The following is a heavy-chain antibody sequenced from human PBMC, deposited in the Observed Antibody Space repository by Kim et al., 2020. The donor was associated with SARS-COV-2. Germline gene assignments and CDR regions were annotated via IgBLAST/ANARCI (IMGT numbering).Heavy chain of an antibody. J-gene: IGHJ6*02. CDR3: AKDPELEPYYYGMDV. Sequence: GGSLRLSCAASGFTFSSYGMHWVRQAPGKGLEWVAVISYDGSNKYYADSVKGRFTISRDNSKNTLYLQMNSLRAEDTAVYYCAKDPELEPYYYGMDVWGQGTTVTVSS. CDR2: ISYDGSNK. D-gene: IGHD1-1*01. V-gene: IGHV3-30*18. CDR1: GFTFSSYG.